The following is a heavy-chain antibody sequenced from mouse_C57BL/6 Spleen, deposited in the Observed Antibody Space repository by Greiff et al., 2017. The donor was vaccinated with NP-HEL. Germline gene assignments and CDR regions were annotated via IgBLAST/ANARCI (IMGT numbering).Heavy chain of an antibody. CDR2: ISSGSSTI. J-gene: IGHJ4*01. D-gene: IGHD3-2*02. V-gene: IGHV5-17*01. Sequence: DVKLQGSGGGLVKPGGSLKLSCAASGFTFSDDGMHWVRQAPEKGLEWVAYISSGSSTIYYADTVKGRFTIARDNAKNTLFLQMTSLRSKDTAMYYCARQDSSGYDYAMVSWGQGTSVPVSS. CDR1: GFTFSDDG. CDR3: ARQDSSGYDYAMVS.